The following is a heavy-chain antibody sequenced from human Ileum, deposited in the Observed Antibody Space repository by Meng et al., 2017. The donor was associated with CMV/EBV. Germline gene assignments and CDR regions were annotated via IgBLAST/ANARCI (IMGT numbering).Heavy chain of an antibody. CDR2: INPNSGNT. Sequence: ASATVSCKASGDTVTSQDVNWGRQATGQGREGVGWINPNSGNTGYAPKFRDRVTMTRNTSISTAYMELSSLTSEDTAVDYCTRGRSGDIWGQGTMVTVSS. CDR3: TRGRSGDI. J-gene: IGHJ3*02. V-gene: IGHV1-8*01. CDR1: GDTVTSQD. D-gene: IGHD6-25*01.